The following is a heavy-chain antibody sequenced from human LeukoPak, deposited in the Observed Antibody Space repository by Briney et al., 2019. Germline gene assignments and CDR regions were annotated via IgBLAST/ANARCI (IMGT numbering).Heavy chain of an antibody. V-gene: IGHV1-69*13. D-gene: IGHD1-26*01. J-gene: IGHJ4*02. CDR1: GGTFSSYA. Sequence: SVKVSCKASGGTFSSYAISWVRQAPGQGLEWMGGIIPIFGTANYAQKFQGRVTITADESTSTAYMELSSLRSEDTAVYYCARVSGSYGISFDYWGQGTLVTVSS. CDR3: ARVSGSYGISFDY. CDR2: IIPIFGTA.